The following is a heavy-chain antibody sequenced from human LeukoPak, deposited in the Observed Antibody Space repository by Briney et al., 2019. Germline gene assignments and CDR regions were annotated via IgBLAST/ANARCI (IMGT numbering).Heavy chain of an antibody. Sequence: GGSLRLSCAASGFTFDDYAMHWVRQAPGKGLEWVSLISGDGGSTYSANSVKGRFTISRDNSKNSLCLQMNSLRTEDTALYYCAKDIDSSWYAEYFQHWGQGTLVTVSS. CDR1: GFTFDDYA. V-gene: IGHV3-43*02. CDR3: AKDIDSSWYAEYFQH. CDR2: ISGDGGST. D-gene: IGHD6-13*01. J-gene: IGHJ1*01.